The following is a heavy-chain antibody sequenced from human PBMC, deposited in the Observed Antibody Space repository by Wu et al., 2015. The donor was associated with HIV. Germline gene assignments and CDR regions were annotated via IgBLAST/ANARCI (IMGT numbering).Heavy chain of an antibody. Sequence: QVQLVQSGAEVKKPGASVKVSCKASGYTFTSYYMHWVRQAPGQGLEWMGGIIPIFGTANYAQKFQGRVTITADESTSTAYMELSSLRSEDTAVYYCARDVLDCSSTSCSHYYYMDVWAKGPRSPSP. D-gene: IGHD2-2*01. CDR2: IIPIFGTA. V-gene: IGHV1-69*01. CDR3: ARDVLDCSSTSCSHYYYMDV. J-gene: IGHJ6*03. CDR1: GYTFTSYY.